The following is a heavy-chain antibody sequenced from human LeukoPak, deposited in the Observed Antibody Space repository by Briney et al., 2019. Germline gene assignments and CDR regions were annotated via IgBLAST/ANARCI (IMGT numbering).Heavy chain of an antibody. V-gene: IGHV3-9*01. CDR1: GFTFNDYA. Sequence: PGGSLRLSCVASGFTFNDYAMHWVRQAPGKGLEWVSGISWKSGTIGYADSVKGRFTISRDNAKNSLYLQMNSLRAEDTALYYCAKDRYSSGWYYFDYWGQGTLVTVSS. CDR2: ISWKSGTI. CDR3: AKDRYSSGWYYFDY. D-gene: IGHD6-19*01. J-gene: IGHJ4*02.